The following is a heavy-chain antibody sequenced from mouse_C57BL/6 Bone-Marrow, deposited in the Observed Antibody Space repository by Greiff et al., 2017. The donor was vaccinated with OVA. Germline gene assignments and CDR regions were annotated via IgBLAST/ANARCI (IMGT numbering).Heavy chain of an antibody. V-gene: IGHV1-5*01. CDR2: IYPGNSDT. D-gene: IGHD1-1*01. J-gene: IGHJ2*01. CDR3: TRKYYGSSYGGYYFDY. CDR1: GYTFTSYW. Sequence: VQLQQSGTVLARPGASVKMSCKTSGYTFTSYWMHWVKQRPGQGLEWIGAIYPGNSDTSYNQKFKGKAKLTAVTSASTAYMELSSLTNEDSAVYYCTRKYYGSSYGGYYFDYWGQGTTLTVSS.